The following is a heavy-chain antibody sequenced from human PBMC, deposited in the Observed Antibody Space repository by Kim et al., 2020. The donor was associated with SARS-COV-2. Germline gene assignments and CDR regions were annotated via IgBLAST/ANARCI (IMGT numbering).Heavy chain of an antibody. CDR3: AREMGVVSPADTNWLDP. J-gene: IGHJ5*02. V-gene: IGHV1-2*06. D-gene: IGHD2-15*01. CDR1: GYTFTGYY. CDR2: INPNSGGG. Sequence: ASVKVSCKASGYTFTGYYIHWVRQAPGQGLEWMGRINPNSGGGIFASKFRGRVTMTRDTSITTAYMEVNRLRPDDTAIYYCAREMGVVSPADTNWLDPWGQGALVTVSS.